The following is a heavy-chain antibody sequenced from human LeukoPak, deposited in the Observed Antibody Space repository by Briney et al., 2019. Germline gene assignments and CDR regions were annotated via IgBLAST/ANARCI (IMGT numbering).Heavy chain of an antibody. V-gene: IGHV3-9*01. CDR3: AKDVVTTVTTGAFDI. D-gene: IGHD4-11*01. CDR2: ISWNSGSI. Sequence: GGSLRLSCAASGFTFSSYWMHWVRQAPGKGLEWVSGISWNSGSIGYADSVKGRFTISRDNAKNSLYLQMNSLRAEGTALYYCAKDVVTTVTTGAFDIWGQGTMVTVSS. J-gene: IGHJ3*02. CDR1: GFTFSSYW.